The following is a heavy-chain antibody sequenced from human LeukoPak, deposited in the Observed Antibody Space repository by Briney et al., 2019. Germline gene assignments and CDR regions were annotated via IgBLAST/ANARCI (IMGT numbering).Heavy chain of an antibody. Sequence: SETLSLTCTVSGGSISNYYWGWIRQPPGKGLEWIGSIYYSGSTYYNPSLKSRVTISVDASKNQFSLKLSSVTAADTAMYYCARFSGSYLADAFDIWGQGTMVTVSS. D-gene: IGHD1-26*01. J-gene: IGHJ3*02. CDR3: ARFSGSYLADAFDI. V-gene: IGHV4-39*01. CDR1: GGSISNYY. CDR2: IYYSGST.